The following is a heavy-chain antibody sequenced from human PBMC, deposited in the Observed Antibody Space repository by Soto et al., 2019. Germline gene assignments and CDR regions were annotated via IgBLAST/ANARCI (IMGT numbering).Heavy chain of an antibody. CDR1: GFAFNSYA. J-gene: IGHJ5*02. CDR2: ITNSGGST. V-gene: IGHV3-23*01. Sequence: HPXESLQLSVVASGFAFNSYAMTGVRQAPGKGLEWVSTITNSGGSTYYADSVKGRFTISRDNSKNTLYMQMTTLTAEDTAIYYCTKEHDYGYYGWFDPWGQGTLVTVSS. D-gene: IGHD4-17*01. CDR3: TKEHDYGYYGWFDP.